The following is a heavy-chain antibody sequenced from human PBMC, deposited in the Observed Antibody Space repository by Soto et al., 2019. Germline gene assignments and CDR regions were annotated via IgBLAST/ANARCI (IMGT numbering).Heavy chain of an antibody. CDR1: GGTFSSHS. V-gene: IGHV1-69*01. Sequence: QVQLVQSGAEVKKPGSSVKVSCKVSGGTFSSHSINWVRQAPGQGPEWMGGIIPIFGTENYAQKLQGRVTITADESTSTAYMGLSSLTSEDTALYYCSTSVYCSTTRCYYYYGLDVWGQGTTVIVSS. J-gene: IGHJ6*02. CDR3: STSVYCSTTRCYYYYGLDV. CDR2: IIPIFGTE. D-gene: IGHD2-2*01.